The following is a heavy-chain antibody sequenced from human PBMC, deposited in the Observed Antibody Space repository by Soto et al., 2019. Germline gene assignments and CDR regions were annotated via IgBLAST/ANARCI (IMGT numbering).Heavy chain of an antibody. CDR2: IWYDGSNK. V-gene: IGHV3-33*01. D-gene: IGHD3-3*01. CDR1: GFTFSSYG. J-gene: IGHJ6*02. CDR3: ARDYRGLATKGYYDFWSGLNPYYYYGMDV. Sequence: PGGSLRLSCAASGFTFSSYGMHWVRQAPGKGLEWVAVIWYDGSNKYYADSVKGRFTISRDNSKNTLYLQMNSLRAEDTAVYYCARDYRGLATKGYYDFWSGLNPYYYYGMDVWGQGTTVTVSS.